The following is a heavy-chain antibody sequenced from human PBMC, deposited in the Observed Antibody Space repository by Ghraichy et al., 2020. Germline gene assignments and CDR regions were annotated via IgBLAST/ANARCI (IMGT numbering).Heavy chain of an antibody. V-gene: IGHV4-30-4*08. J-gene: IGHJ4*02. D-gene: IGHD3-22*01. Sequence: SETLSLTCIVSGDSIDSGDYFWGWIRQLPGKDLEWIGYIYKSGSTYYQPSLQSRLTISIDASKNQFSLKLNSVTAADTAVYYCARARNSSGYYPVGYWGQGTLVTVSS. CDR2: IYKSGST. CDR3: ARARNSSGYYPVGY. CDR1: GDSIDSGDYF.